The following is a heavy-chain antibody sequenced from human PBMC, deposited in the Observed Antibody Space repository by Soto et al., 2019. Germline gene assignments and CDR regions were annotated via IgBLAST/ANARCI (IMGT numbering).Heavy chain of an antibody. Sequence: QVQLVESGGGVVQPGRSLRLSCAASGFTFSTYGMHWVRQAPGKGLEWVAVISYDETNKYYADSVKGRFTISRDNSKNTLYLEMSSLRAEDTSIYYCAKMSGYYFDSWGQGTLVTVSS. J-gene: IGHJ4*02. CDR3: AKMSGYYFDS. D-gene: IGHD3-3*01. CDR1: GFTFSTYG. V-gene: IGHV3-30*18. CDR2: ISYDETNK.